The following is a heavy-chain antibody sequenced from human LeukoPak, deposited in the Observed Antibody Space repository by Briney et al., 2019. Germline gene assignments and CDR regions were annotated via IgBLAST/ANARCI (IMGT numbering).Heavy chain of an antibody. CDR2: ISWNSGNI. Sequence: GGSLRLSCAASGSTFSNAWMNWVRQAPGKGLEWVSDISWNSGNIGYADSVKGRFTISRDNAKNSLYLQMNSLRAEDTALYYCAKAGYTNSLDYWGQGTLVTVSS. CDR3: AKAGYTNSLDY. V-gene: IGHV3-9*01. D-gene: IGHD4-11*01. CDR1: GSTFSNAW. J-gene: IGHJ4*02.